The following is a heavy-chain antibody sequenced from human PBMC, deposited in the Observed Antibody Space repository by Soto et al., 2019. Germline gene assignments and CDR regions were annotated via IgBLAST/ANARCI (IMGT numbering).Heavy chain of an antibody. CDR1: GGSFSGYH. J-gene: IGHJ6*02. V-gene: IGHV4-34*01. CDR2: INHSGIT. Sequence: QVQLQQWGAGLLKPSETLSLTCAVYGGSFSGYHWSWIRQPPGKGLEWIGEINHSGITNYNPSLKSRVTISVDTCKNQFSLKLSSVTAADTAVYYCARSQGSGNYGMDVWGQGTTVTVSS. CDR3: ARSQGSGNYGMDV. D-gene: IGHD3-10*01.